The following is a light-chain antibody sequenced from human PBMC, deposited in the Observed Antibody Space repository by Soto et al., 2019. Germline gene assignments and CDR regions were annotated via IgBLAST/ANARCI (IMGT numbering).Light chain of an antibody. CDR1: QSVSSY. Sequence: EIVLTQSPATLSLSPGERATLSCRASQSVSSYLAWYQQKPGQAPRLLIFGASTRATGIPDRFSGSGSGTDFTLTISRLEPEDFAVYYCQQYHSSPQTFGQGTKVDIK. V-gene: IGKV3-20*01. CDR3: QQYHSSPQT. CDR2: GAS. J-gene: IGKJ1*01.